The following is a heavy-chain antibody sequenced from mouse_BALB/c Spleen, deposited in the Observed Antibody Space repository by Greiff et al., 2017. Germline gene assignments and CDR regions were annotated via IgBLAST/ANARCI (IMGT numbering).Heavy chain of an antibody. D-gene: IGHD2-4*01. CDR1: GFSLTSYG. J-gene: IGHJ3*01. V-gene: IGHV2-2*02. CDR3: ARNSYDYESWFAY. CDR2: IWSGGST. Sequence: VKLQESGPGLVQPSQSLSITCTVSGFSLTSYGVHWVRQSPGKGLEWLGVIWSGGSTDYNAAFISRLSISKDNSKSQVFFKMNSLQANDTAIYYCARNSYDYESWFAYWGQGTLVTVSA.